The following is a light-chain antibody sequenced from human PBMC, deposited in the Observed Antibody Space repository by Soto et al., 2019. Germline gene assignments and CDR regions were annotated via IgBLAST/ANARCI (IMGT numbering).Light chain of an antibody. CDR1: QSVSSSY. J-gene: IGKJ1*01. CDR2: GAS. Sequence: EIVLTQSPGTLSLSPGERATLSCRASQSVSSSYLAWYQQKPGQAPRLLIYGASSRATGTPDRFSGSGSGTDFTLTISRLEAEDFAVYYCQQYDRSPTWMFGQGTKVDIK. V-gene: IGKV3-20*01. CDR3: QQYDRSPTWM.